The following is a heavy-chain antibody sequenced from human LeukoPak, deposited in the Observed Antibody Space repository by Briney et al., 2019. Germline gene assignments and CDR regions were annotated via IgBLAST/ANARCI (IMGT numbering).Heavy chain of an antibody. D-gene: IGHD6-6*01. CDR3: ARESSWGGSSSSYGMDV. Sequence: ASVKVSCKASGYTFTNYYIHWVRQAPGQGLEWMGIINPSGGSPSYAQRFQGRVTMTRDTSTSTVYMELSSLRSEDTAVYYCARESSWGGSSSSYGMDVWGQGTTVTVSS. V-gene: IGHV1-46*01. CDR2: INPSGGSP. CDR1: GYTFTNYY. J-gene: IGHJ6*02.